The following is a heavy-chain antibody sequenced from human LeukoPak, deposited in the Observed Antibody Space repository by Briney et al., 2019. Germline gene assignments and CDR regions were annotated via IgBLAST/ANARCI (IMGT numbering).Heavy chain of an antibody. D-gene: IGHD3-16*02. V-gene: IGHV1-69*13. CDR2: IIPIFGTA. Sequence: ASVKVSCKASGGTFSSYAISWVRQAPGQGLEWMGGIIPIFGTANYAQKFQGRVTITADESTSTAYMELSSLRSEDTAVYYCARGEYDYVWGSYRYFDYWGQGTLVTVSS. CDR3: ARGEYDYVWGSYRYFDY. J-gene: IGHJ4*02. CDR1: GGTFSSYA.